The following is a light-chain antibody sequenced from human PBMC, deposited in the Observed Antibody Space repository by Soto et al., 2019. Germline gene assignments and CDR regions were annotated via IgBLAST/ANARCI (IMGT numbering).Light chain of an antibody. J-gene: IGKJ4*01. CDR3: QQTSSFPLT. CDR2: AAS. Sequence: DIQMTQSPSSVSASVGDSLTITCRASQGITSWLAWYQQKPGRAPKLLIYAASNLQSGVPSRFSGSGSGTDFTLTISSLQPEDCGTYYCQQTSSFPLTLGGGTKVEIK. CDR1: QGITSW. V-gene: IGKV1-12*01.